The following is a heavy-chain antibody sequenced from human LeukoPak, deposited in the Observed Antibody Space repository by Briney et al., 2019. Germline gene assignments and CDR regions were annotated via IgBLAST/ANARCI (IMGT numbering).Heavy chain of an antibody. D-gene: IGHD6-19*01. J-gene: IGHJ4*02. V-gene: IGHV1-46*01. Sequence: ASVKVSCKASGYTFTSYYMHWVRQAPGQGLEWMGIINPSGGSTSYAQKFQGRVTMTRDTSTSTVYMELSSLRSEDTAVYYCARDSIAVAGLGYFDYWAQGTLVTVSS. CDR2: INPSGGST. CDR1: GYTFTSYY. CDR3: ARDSIAVAGLGYFDY.